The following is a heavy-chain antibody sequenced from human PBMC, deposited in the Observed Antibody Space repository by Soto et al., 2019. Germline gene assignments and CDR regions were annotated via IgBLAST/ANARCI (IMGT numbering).Heavy chain of an antibody. Sequence: GGSLRLSCAASGFTLSTYAMSWVRQAPGKGLEWVASISSSTSYVYYADSVKGRFSTSRDNAKNILYLEMYGLRTEDTAVYYCARDPSEGRVGNWFESWGQGTLVTVSS. CDR3: ARDPSEGRVGNWFES. CDR2: ISSSTSYV. D-gene: IGHD2-2*01. J-gene: IGHJ5*01. CDR1: GFTLSTYA. V-gene: IGHV3-21*06.